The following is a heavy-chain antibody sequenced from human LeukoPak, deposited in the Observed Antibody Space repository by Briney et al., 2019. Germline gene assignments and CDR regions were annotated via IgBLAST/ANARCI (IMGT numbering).Heavy chain of an antibody. CDR3: AKGGPFYVFWGVYYENSSSGYEYFDY. CDR1: GFTFSSYA. CDR2: ISGSGGST. V-gene: IGHV3-23*01. D-gene: IGHD3-3*01. Sequence: GGSLRLSCAASGFTFSSYAMSWVRQAPGKGLEWVSAISGSGGSTYYADSVKGRFTISRDNSKNTLYLQMNSLRAEDTAVYYWAKGGPFYVFWGVYYENSSSGYEYFDYGGKGPRVTVSS. J-gene: IGHJ4*02.